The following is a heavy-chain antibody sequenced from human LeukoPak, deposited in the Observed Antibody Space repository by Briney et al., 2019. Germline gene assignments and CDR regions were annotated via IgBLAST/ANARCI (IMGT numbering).Heavy chain of an antibody. V-gene: IGHV4-61*01. Sequence: PSETLSLTCTVSGGSVSSGSYYWTWIRQPPGKGLEWIGYIYYSGTTNYNPFLKSRVTISVDTSKNQFSLKLGSVTAAGTAVYYCARVGIAVASPFFDYWGQGTLVTVSS. CDR2: IYYSGTT. CDR3: ARVGIAVASPFFDY. J-gene: IGHJ4*02. D-gene: IGHD6-19*01. CDR1: GGSVSSGSYY.